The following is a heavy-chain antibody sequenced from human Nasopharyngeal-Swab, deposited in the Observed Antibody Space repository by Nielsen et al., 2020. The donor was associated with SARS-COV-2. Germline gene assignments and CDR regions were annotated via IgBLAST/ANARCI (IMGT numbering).Heavy chain of an antibody. CDR3: ARPRYGGYEISPPNY. CDR2: INPSGGST. V-gene: IGHV1-46*01. J-gene: IGHJ4*02. D-gene: IGHD5-12*01. CDR1: GYTFTSYY. Sequence: ASVKVSCKASGYTFTSYYMHWVRQAPGQGLEWMGIINPSGGSTSYAQKFQGRVTTTRDTSTSTVYMELSSLRSEDTAVYYCARPRYGGYEISPPNYWGQGTLVNRLL.